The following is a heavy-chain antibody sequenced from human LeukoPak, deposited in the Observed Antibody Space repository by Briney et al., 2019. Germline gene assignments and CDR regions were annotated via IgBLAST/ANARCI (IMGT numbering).Heavy chain of an antibody. CDR1: GGSISSYH. J-gene: IGHJ4*02. CDR3: ARGLVAGIDY. Sequence: SETLSLTCTVSGGSISSYHWSWIRQPPGKGLEWIGYIYNSGNTNYNPSLRSRATISEDTSKNQLSLKLTSVTTADTAVYYCARGLVAGIDYWGQGTLVTVSS. V-gene: IGHV4-59*01. D-gene: IGHD6-19*01. CDR2: IYNSGNT.